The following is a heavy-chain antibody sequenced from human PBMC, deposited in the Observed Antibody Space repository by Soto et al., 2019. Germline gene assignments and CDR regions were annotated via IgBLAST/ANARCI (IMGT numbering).Heavy chain of an antibody. D-gene: IGHD5-12*01. V-gene: IGHV4-39*01. CDR2: IYYSGST. J-gene: IGHJ4*02. CDR3: ARTEGGYAMGIFDY. CDR1: GGSISSSSYY. Sequence: QLQLQESGPGLVKPSETLSLTCTVSGGSISSSSYYWGWIRQPPGKGLEWIGSIYYSGSTYYNPSLKSRVTISVDTSKNQFSLKLSSVTAADTAVYYCARTEGGYAMGIFDYWGQGTLVTVSS.